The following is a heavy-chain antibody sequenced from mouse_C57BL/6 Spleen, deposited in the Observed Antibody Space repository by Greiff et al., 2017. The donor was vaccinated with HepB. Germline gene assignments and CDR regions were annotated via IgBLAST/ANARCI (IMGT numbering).Heavy chain of an antibody. J-gene: IGHJ2*01. CDR3: AREGANWGPFDY. CDR2: IYPGSGST. V-gene: IGHV1-55*01. CDR1: GYTFTSYW. Sequence: LVESGAELVKPGASVKMSCKASGYTFTSYWITWVKQRPGQGLEWIGDIYPGSGSTNYNEKFKSKATLTVDTSSSTAYMQLSSLTSEDSAVYYCAREGANWGPFDYWGQGTTLTVSS. D-gene: IGHD4-1*01.